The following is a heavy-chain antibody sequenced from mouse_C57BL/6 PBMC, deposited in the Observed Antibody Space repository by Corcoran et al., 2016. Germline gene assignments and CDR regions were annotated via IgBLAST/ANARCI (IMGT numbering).Heavy chain of an antibody. J-gene: IGHJ2*01. CDR2: ISYDGSN. V-gene: IGHV3-6*01. D-gene: IGHD3-1*01. CDR1: GYSITSGYY. CDR3: ARALGTGFDY. Sequence: DVQLQESGPGLVKPSQSLSLTCSVTGYSITSGYYWNWIRQFPGNKLEWMGYISYDGSNNYNPSLKNRISITRDTSKNQFFLKLNSVTTEDTATYYCARALGTGFDYWGQGTTLTVSS.